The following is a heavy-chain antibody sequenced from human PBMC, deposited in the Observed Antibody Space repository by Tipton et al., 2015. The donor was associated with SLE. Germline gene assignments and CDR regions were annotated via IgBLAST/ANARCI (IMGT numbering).Heavy chain of an antibody. CDR2: ISYDGSNK. D-gene: IGHD4-17*01. CDR3: ARGDGDYAFDY. J-gene: IGHJ4*02. V-gene: IGHV3-30*03. CDR1: GFTVSSNY. Sequence: SLRLSCAASGFTVSSNYMSWVRQAPGKGLEWVAVISYDGSNKYYADSVKGRFTISRDNSKNTLYLQMNSLRAEDTAVYYCARGDGDYAFDYWGQGTLVTVSS.